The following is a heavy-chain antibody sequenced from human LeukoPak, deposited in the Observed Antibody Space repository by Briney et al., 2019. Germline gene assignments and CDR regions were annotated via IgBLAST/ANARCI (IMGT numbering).Heavy chain of an antibody. Sequence: GGSLRLSCAASGFTFSSYAMSWVRQAPGKGLEWVSATGVRSGDTYYADSVKGRFIISRDNSKNTLYLQMNSLRAEDTAVYYCARDHLVSGSYDWGQGTLVTVSS. J-gene: IGHJ4*02. V-gene: IGHV3-23*01. CDR1: GFTFSSYA. CDR3: ARDHLVSGSYD. D-gene: IGHD3-16*01. CDR2: TGVRSGDT.